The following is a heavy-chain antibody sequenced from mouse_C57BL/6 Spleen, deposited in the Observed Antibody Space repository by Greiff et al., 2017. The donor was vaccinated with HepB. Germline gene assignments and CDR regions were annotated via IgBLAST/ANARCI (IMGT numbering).Heavy chain of an antibody. CDR2: IDPSDSYT. D-gene: IGHD1-1*01. V-gene: IGHV1-69*01. J-gene: IGHJ1*03. CDR3: ASLYYYGSSYCWYFDV. Sequence: VQLQQSGAELVMPGASVKLSCKASGYTFTSYWMHWVKQRPGQGLEWIGEIDPSDSYTNYNQKFKGKSTLTVDKSSSTAYMQLSSLTSEDSAVYYCASLYYYGSSYCWYFDVWGTGTTVTVSS. CDR1: GYTFTSYW.